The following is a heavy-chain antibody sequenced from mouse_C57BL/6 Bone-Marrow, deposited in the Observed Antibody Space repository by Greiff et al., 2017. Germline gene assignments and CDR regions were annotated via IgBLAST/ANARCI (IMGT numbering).Heavy chain of an antibody. V-gene: IGHV1-55*01. CDR3: ARTGPMRRSFYY. J-gene: IGHJ2*01. CDR1: GYTFTSYW. CDR2: IYPTSGRT. Sequence: QVQLQQPGAELVKPGASVKLSCKASGYTFTSYWITWVKQRPGQGLEWIGDIYPTSGRTNYNETFKSKAILTVDTSSNTAYMQLRSLTSEDSAVFYCARTGPMRRSFYYWGQGTPLTVSS.